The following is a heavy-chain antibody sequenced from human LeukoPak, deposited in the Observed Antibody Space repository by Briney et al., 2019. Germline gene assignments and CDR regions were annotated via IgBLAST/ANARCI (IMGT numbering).Heavy chain of an antibody. CDR2: IYYSGST. CDR3: ARYYDILTGTTNWFDP. Sequence: SETLSLTCTVSGGSISSYYWSWIRQPPGTGLEWIGYIYYSGSTNYNPSLKSRVTISVDTSKNQFSLKLSSVTAADTAVYYCARYYDILTGTTNWFDPWGQGTLVTVSS. V-gene: IGHV4-59*08. CDR1: GGSISSYY. D-gene: IGHD3-9*01. J-gene: IGHJ5*02.